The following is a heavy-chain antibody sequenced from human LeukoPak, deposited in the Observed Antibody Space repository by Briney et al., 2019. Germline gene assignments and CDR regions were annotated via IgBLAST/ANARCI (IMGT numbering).Heavy chain of an antibody. D-gene: IGHD3-22*01. CDR2: IYHSGST. CDR1: GGSISSGGYS. J-gene: IGHJ4*02. V-gene: IGHV4-30-2*01. CDR3: ARQADYYDSSGYYYRPFDY. Sequence: SQTLSLTCAVSGGSISSGGYSWRWIRQPPGKGLEWIGYIYHSGSTYYNPSLKSRVTISVDRSKNQFSLKLSSVTAADTAVYYCARQADYYDSSGYYYRPFDYWGQGTLVTVSS.